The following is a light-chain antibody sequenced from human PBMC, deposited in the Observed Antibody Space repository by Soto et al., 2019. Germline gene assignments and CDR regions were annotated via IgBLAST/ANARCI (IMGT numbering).Light chain of an antibody. CDR1: SSNIGSDY. CDR2: SNN. CDR3: AAWDDSLSAWV. Sequence: QSVLTQPPSASGTPGQRITISCSGSSSNIGSDYVYWYQKLPGTAPKLLIYSNNLRPSGVPDRFSGSKSGTSASLAISGLRSEDEADYYCAAWDDSLSAWVFGGGTQLTVL. J-gene: IGLJ3*02. V-gene: IGLV1-47*02.